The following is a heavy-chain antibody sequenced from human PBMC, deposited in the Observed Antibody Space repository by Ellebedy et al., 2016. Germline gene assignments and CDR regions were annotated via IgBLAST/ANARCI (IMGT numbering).Heavy chain of an antibody. CDR3: ARLSNEMFGGIKPHYYMDV. Sequence: SETLSLTCSVSGGSMRGQYWSWIRQPPGKGLEWIGYVFHTGTSNYSPSLKSRVTISVETSTGQCSLRLRSVTAADSAVYYCARLSNEMFGGIKPHYYMDVWGRGTTVAVSS. CDR1: GGSMRGQY. CDR2: VFHTGTS. V-gene: IGHV4-59*11. D-gene: IGHD3-16*01. J-gene: IGHJ6*03.